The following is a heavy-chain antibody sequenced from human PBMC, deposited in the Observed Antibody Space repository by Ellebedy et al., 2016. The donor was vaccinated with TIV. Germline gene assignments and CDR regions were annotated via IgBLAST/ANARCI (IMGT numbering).Heavy chain of an antibody. CDR3: ARGRSYVPDYFDS. V-gene: IGHV1-69*13. J-gene: IGHJ4*02. D-gene: IGHD3-16*01. CDR1: GGTFRNYA. CDR2: IIAVFGTT. Sequence: SVKVSCKASGGTFRNYAISWVRQAPGQGLEWMGGIIAVFGTTNYAQKFQGRVTIIADDLPSTAYMEVSSLESDDTAVYYCARGRSYVPDYFDSWGQGTLVTVSS.